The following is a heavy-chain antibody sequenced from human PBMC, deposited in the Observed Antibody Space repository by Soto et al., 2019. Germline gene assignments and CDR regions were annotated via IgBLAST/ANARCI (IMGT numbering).Heavy chain of an antibody. D-gene: IGHD2-8*01. CDR1: GFTFSSYG. J-gene: IGHJ6*03. Sequence: QEQLVESGGGVVQPGRSLRLYCGASGFTFSSYGMHWVRQAPGKGLEWVAVISHDGSKISYADSVKGRFTISRDNSKNTLSLQMNSLRPEDTAVYYCAKGCCINGYYMDVWGKGTTVTVSS. CDR3: AKGCCINGYYMDV. V-gene: IGHV3-30*18. CDR2: ISHDGSKI.